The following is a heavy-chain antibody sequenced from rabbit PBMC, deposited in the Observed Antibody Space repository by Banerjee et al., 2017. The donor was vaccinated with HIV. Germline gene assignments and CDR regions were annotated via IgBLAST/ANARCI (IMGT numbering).Heavy chain of an antibody. Sequence: QSLEESGGDLVKPGASLTLTCTASGIDFSSSYYMYWVRQAPGKGLELIACIDTSTGTTWYASWAKGRFTGSKTSSTTVTLQMTSLTAADTATYFCVRDSYGGAGYAIYGMDLWGPGTLVTVS. CDR3: VRDSYGGAGYAIYGMDL. V-gene: IGHV1S40*01. CDR1: GIDFSSSYY. J-gene: IGHJ6*01. D-gene: IGHD6-1*01. CDR2: IDTSTGTT.